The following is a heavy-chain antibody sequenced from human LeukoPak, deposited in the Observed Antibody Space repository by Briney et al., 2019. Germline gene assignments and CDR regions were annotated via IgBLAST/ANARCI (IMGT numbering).Heavy chain of an antibody. V-gene: IGHV3-30*12. CDR2: VFYDGTQR. D-gene: IGHD5-24*01. Sequence: GGSLRLSCAASGFTFTTYGVHWVRQTPGKGLEWVAVVFYDGTQRYYADSVKGRCTISRDNSKNTLDLQMNSLRVEDTATYYCVRSRGVAHSFDFWGQGALVTVSS. CDR1: GFTFTTYG. CDR3: VRSRGVAHSFDF. J-gene: IGHJ4*02.